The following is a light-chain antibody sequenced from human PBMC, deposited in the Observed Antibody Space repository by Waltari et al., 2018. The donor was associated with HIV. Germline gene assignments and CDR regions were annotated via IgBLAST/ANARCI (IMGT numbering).Light chain of an antibody. V-gene: IGLV2-11*01. Sequence: QSALTQPRSVSGSPGQSVTISCTGTSSDVGGYNYVSWYQQHPGKAPKLMIYDVSRRPSGVPDRLSGSKSGNTASLTISGLQAEDEADYYCCSYAGSYTCVCGTGTKVTVL. CDR2: DVS. CDR1: SSDVGGYNY. CDR3: CSYAGSYTCV. J-gene: IGLJ1*01.